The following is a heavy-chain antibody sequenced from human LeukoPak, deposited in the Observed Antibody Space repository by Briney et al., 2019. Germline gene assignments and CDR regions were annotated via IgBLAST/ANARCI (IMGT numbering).Heavy chain of an antibody. CDR2: IIPIFGTA. CDR3: ARGVPSAPSLGRLRGTSFDY. Sequence: SVKVSCKASGGTFSSYAISWVRQAPGQGLEWMGGIIPIFGTANYAQKFQGRVTITADESTSTAYMELSSLRSEDTAVYYCARGVPSAPSLGRLRGTSFDYWGQGTLVTVSS. D-gene: IGHD1-26*01. CDR1: GGTFSSYA. V-gene: IGHV1-69*13. J-gene: IGHJ4*02.